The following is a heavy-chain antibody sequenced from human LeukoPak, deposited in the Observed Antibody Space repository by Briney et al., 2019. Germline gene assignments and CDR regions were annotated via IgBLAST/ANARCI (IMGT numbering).Heavy chain of an antibody. V-gene: IGHV1-2*02. J-gene: IGHJ6*03. CDR1: GYTFSVYY. CDR3: ARDPSHYYYMDV. CDR2: MNPNSGGT. Sequence: GASVKVSCKASGYTFSVYYMHWVRQAPGQGLEWMGWMNPNSGGTNYAQKFKGRVTMTRDTSISTAYMELSRLTSDDTAVYYCARDPSHYYYMDVWGKGTTVTVSS.